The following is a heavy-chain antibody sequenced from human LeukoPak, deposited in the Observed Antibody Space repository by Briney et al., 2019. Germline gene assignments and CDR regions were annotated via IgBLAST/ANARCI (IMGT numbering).Heavy chain of an antibody. J-gene: IGHJ6*03. D-gene: IGHD5-12*01. CDR3: AREIVATSLYYYYYYMDV. V-gene: IGHV3-74*01. CDR1: GFTFSSYW. CDR2: INSDGSST. Sequence: GGSLRLSCAASGFTFSSYWMHWVRQAPGKGLVWVSRINSDGSSTSYADSVKGRFTISRDNAKNSLYLQMNSLRAEDTAVYYCAREIVATSLYYYYYYMDVWGKGTTVTISS.